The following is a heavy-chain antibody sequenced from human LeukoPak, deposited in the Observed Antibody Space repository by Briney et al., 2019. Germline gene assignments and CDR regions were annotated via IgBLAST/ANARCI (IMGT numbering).Heavy chain of an antibody. Sequence: GGSLRLSCAASGFTFSDYYMSWIRQAPGKGLEWVSYISSSGSTIYYADSVKGRFTISRDNAKNSLYLQMNSLRSEDTAVFFYLRESRASVRVVLSRINWGQGTPVT. CDR2: ISSSGSTI. CDR3: LRESRASVRVVLSRIN. D-gene: IGHD3-10*01. CDR1: GFTFSDYY. J-gene: IGHJ4*02. V-gene: IGHV3-11*01.